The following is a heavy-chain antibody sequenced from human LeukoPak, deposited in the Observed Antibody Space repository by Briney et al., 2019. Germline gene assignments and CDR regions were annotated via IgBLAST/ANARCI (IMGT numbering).Heavy chain of an antibody. D-gene: IGHD3-22*01. CDR2: ISGSSIYI. J-gene: IGHJ4*02. CDR1: GFTIRSYA. V-gene: IGHV3-21*01. CDR3: ARDPPYYDSSGYYYDY. Sequence: GGSLRLSCAASGFTIRSYAMNWVRQAPGKGLEWVSSISGSSIYIYYADSVKGRFTISRDNAKNSLYLQMNSLRAEDTAVYYCARDPPYYDSSGYYYDYWGQGTLVTVSS.